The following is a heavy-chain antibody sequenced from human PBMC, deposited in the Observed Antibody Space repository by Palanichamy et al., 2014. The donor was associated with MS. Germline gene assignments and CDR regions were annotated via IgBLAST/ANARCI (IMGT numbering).Heavy chain of an antibody. CDR1: GFSLTTTGVG. Sequence: QITLTESVPPSVNPTRTLTLTCTFSGFSLTTTGVGVGWIRQTPGKALEWLALVYWDDDKRYNPFLKTRLTITKVTPKNQVVLTMTNMAPFDTGTYYCAHRLGPTLSNWDSAYFDKWGQGVLVTVSS. CDR3: AHRLGPTLSNWDSAYFDK. V-gene: IGHV2-5*02. CDR2: VYWDDDK. J-gene: IGHJ4*02. D-gene: IGHD1-26*01.